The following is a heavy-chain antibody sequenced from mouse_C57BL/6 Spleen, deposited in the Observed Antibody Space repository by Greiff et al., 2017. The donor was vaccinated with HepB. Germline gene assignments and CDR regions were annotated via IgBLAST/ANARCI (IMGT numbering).Heavy chain of an antibody. CDR2: ISSGGSYT. CDR3: ARQTAQATYAMDY. D-gene: IGHD3-2*02. J-gene: IGHJ4*01. Sequence: EVKLVESGGDLVKPGGSLKLSCAASGFTFSSYGMSWVRQTPDKRLEWVATISSGGSYTDYPDSVKGRFTISRDNAKNTLYLQMSSLKSEDTAMYYCARQTAQATYAMDYWGQGTSVTVSS. CDR1: GFTFSSYG. V-gene: IGHV5-6*01.